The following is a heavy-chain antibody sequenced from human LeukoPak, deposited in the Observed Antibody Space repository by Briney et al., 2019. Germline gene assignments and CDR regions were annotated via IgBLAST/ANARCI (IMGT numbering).Heavy chain of an antibody. Sequence: ASVKVSCKASGYTFTGYYMHWVRQAPGQGLEWRGWINPNSGGTNYAQKFQGRVTMTRDTSISTAYMELSRLRSDDTAVYYCARVTGYVIEDNFDYWGQGTLVTVSS. D-gene: IGHD2-15*01. CDR2: INPNSGGT. CDR1: GYTFTGYY. CDR3: ARVTGYVIEDNFDY. J-gene: IGHJ4*02. V-gene: IGHV1-2*02.